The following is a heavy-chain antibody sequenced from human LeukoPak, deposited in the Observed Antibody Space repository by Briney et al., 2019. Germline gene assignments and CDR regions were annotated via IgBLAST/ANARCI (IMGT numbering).Heavy chain of an antibody. V-gene: IGHV4-59*01. CDR3: ARGRSSIWHAFDI. J-gene: IGHJ3*02. D-gene: IGHD6-13*01. Sequence: SETLSLTCTVSGGSINNYYWSWIRQPPGKGLEWIGYIHYSGSTNYNPSLKSRVTISLDTSKNQFSLKLSSVTAADTAVYYRARGRSSIWHAFDIWGQGTMVTVSS. CDR2: IHYSGST. CDR1: GGSINNYY.